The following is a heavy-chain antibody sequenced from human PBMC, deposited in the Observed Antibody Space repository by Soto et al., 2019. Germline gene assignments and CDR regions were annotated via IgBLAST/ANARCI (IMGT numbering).Heavy chain of an antibody. D-gene: IGHD6-19*01. J-gene: IGHJ4*02. CDR1: GFTFSSYG. Sequence: QVQLVESGGGVVQPGRSLRLSCAASGFTFSSYGMHWVRQAPGKGLEWVAVISYDGSNKYYADSVKGRFTISRDNSKNTLYLQLNSLRAEDTAVYYCAKALSGWYGYWDQGTLVTVSS. CDR3: AKALSGWYGY. V-gene: IGHV3-30*18. CDR2: ISYDGSNK.